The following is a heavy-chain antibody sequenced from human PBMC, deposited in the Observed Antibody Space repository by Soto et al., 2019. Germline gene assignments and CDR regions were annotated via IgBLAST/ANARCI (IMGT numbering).Heavy chain of an antibody. CDR2: ISYDGSNK. Sequence: QVQLVESGGGVVQPGRSLRLSCAASGFTFSSYAMHWVRQAPGKGLEWVADISYDGSNKNYADSVKGRFTISRDNSKNTLYVQMNSLRAEDTAVYYCARALAVAGSGPDYWGQGTLVTVSS. D-gene: IGHD6-19*01. CDR3: ARALAVAGSGPDY. J-gene: IGHJ4*02. V-gene: IGHV3-30-3*01. CDR1: GFTFSSYA.